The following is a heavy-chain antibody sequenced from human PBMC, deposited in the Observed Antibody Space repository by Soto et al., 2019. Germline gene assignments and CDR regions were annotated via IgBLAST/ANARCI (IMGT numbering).Heavy chain of an antibody. V-gene: IGHV1-24*01. Sequence: ASVKVSCKVSGYTLTELSMHWVRQAPGKGLEWMGGFDPEDGETIYAQKFQGRVTMTEDTSTDTAYMELSILRSEDTAVYYCATVPEYSYGFDYWGQGTLVTVSS. CDR3: ATVPEYSYGFDY. CDR2: FDPEDGET. J-gene: IGHJ4*02. D-gene: IGHD5-18*01. CDR1: GYTLTELS.